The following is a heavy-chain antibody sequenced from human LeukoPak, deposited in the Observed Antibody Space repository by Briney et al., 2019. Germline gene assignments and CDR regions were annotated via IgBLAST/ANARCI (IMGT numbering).Heavy chain of an antibody. Sequence: ASVKVSCKASSYTLTNYGISWVRQAPGQGLEWMGWISAYNGNTNYAQNLQGRVTMTTDTSTNTAYMELRSLRSDDTAVYYCARDQDPGAFDIWGQRTMVTVSS. V-gene: IGHV1-18*01. CDR3: ARDQDPGAFDI. CDR2: ISAYNGNT. J-gene: IGHJ3*02. CDR1: SYTLTNYG.